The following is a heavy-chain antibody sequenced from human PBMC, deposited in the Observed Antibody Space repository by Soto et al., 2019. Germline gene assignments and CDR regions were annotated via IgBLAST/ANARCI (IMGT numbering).Heavy chain of an antibody. CDR3: AKDNGNYGSGTFFH. Sequence: VQLVESGGDSVQPGGSLRLSCEASGFMFGTYWMSWVRQAPGKGLEWVANIKHDGNENFFGDSVKGRFTSSRDNAKNSLYLEMNDLRVDDTGVYYCAKDNGNYGSGTFFHWGQGTLVTVFS. V-gene: IGHV3-7*01. CDR1: GFMFGTYW. CDR2: IKHDGNEN. J-gene: IGHJ4*02. D-gene: IGHD3-10*01.